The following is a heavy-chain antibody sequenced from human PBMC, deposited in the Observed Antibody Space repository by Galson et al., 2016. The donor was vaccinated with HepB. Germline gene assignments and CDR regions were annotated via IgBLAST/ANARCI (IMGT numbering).Heavy chain of an antibody. V-gene: IGHV3-23*01. CDR2: ICGSCGDI. Sequence: GSLRLSCAASGFTFKNFGMTWVRQAPGKGLEWVSTICGSCGDIDYADSVQGRFTISRDNSKNTLSLQMHSLRVDDTSIYYCVSGYTSGIWGPGTMVIVSS. D-gene: IGHD6-25*01. CDR1: GFTFKNFG. J-gene: IGHJ3*02. CDR3: VSGYTSGI.